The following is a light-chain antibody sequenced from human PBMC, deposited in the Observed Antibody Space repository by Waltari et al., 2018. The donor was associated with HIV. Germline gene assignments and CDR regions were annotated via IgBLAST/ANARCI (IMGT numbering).Light chain of an antibody. CDR3: VTWDASLSEVV. CDR1: NSNIENNY. CDR2: KNN. Sequence: QSVLTQPPSVSAATGQKVTISCSGSNSNIENNYVYWYQQASGTAPKLLISKNNMRPSGIPDRFSGSKSGTSATLAITGLQTGDEATYYCVTWDASLSEVVFGGGTHLTVL. V-gene: IGLV1-51*02. J-gene: IGLJ2*01.